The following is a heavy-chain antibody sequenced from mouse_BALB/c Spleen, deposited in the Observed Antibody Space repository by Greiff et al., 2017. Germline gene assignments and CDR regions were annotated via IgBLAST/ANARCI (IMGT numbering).Heavy chain of an antibody. CDR2: ISSGGST. Sequence: EVKLVESGGGLVKPGGSLKLSCAASGFTFSSYAMSWVRQTPEKRLEWVATISSGGSTNYPDSVKGRFTISRDNARNILYLRMSSLGSEDTAMYYCARGYDYGGYWGQGTTLTVSS. D-gene: IGHD2-4*01. CDR1: GFTFSSYA. CDR3: ARGYDYGGY. J-gene: IGHJ2*01. V-gene: IGHV5-6-5*01.